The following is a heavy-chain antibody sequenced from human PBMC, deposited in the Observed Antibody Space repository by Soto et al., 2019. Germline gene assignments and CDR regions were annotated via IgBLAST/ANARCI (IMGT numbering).Heavy chain of an antibody. CDR1: GGSISSYY. CDR2: IYTSGST. D-gene: IGHD3-22*01. J-gene: IGHJ5*02. Sequence: SETLSLTCTVSGGSISSYYWIWIRQPAGKGLEWIGRIYTSGSTNYNPSLKSRVTMSVDTSKNQFSLKLSSVSAADTAVYYCARYGYYDSSGYYPSWFGPCGQVTLIAVSS. CDR3: ARYGYYDSSGYYPSWFGP. V-gene: IGHV4-4*07.